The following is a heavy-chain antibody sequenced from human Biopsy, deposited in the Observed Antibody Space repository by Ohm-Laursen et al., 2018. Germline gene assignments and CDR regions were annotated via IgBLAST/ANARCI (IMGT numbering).Heavy chain of an antibody. CDR2: INTSGGST. CDR3: ARDGKRWDYSTYFSWHFDL. V-gene: IGHV3-23*01. CDR1: GFYFSNYA. D-gene: IGHD4-11*01. J-gene: IGHJ2*01. Sequence: SLRLSCAASGFYFSNYAMSWVRQAPGKGLEWVSVINTSGGSTHYAVSVKGRFTISRDNPKNTVDLQMNSLRAEDTAVYFCARDGKRWDYSTYFSWHFDLWGRGTLVTVSS.